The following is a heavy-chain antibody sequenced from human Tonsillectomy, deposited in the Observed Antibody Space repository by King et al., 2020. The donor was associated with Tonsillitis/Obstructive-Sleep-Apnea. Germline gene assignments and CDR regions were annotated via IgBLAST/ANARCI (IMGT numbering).Heavy chain of an antibody. D-gene: IGHD3-9*01. J-gene: IGHJ3*02. CDR2: ISWHSGNI. CDR1: GFTFDDYA. Sequence: VQLVESGGGLVQPGRSLRLSCAVSGFTFDDYAMHWVRQAPGKGLEWVSGISWHSGNIGYADTVKGRITISRDTAKNSLYLQMNSLRAEDTALYYCVKVVLRDFDWDAFDIWGQGTMVTVSS. V-gene: IGHV3-9*01. CDR3: VKVVLRDFDWDAFDI.